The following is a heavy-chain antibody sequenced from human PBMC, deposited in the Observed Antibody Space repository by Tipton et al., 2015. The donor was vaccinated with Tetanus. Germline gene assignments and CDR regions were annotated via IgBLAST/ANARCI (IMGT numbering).Heavy chain of an antibody. CDR3: ARGGRYDYGVQGWFDP. V-gene: IGHV4-59*01. CDR1: GGSISSYY. J-gene: IGHJ5*02. CDR2: IYYSGST. D-gene: IGHD4-17*01. Sequence: CTVSGGSISSYYWSWIRQPPGKGLEWIGYIYYSGSTNYNPSLKSRVTISVDTSKNQFSLKLSSVTAAVTAVYYCARGGRYDYGVQGWFDPWGQGTLVTVSS.